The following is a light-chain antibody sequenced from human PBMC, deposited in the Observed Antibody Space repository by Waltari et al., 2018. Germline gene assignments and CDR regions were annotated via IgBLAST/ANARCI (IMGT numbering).Light chain of an antibody. V-gene: IGKV3-15*01. CDR3: HEYEYWPPGT. J-gene: IGKJ3*01. Sequence: EIVMTQSPATLSVSPGDRATLSCRASQSVRTNLAWFQQKPGQPPRLLISGASTRATGIPARFSGSGSGTECTLTITGLQSEDFAVYYCHEYEYWPPGTFGPGTKVEIK. CDR2: GAS. CDR1: QSVRTN.